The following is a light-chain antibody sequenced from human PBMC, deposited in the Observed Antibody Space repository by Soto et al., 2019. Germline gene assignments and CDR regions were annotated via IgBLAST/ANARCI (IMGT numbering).Light chain of an antibody. CDR3: QSYDSSLSGSVV. V-gene: IGLV1-40*01. Sequence: QSVLTQPPSVSGAPGQRVTISCTGSSSNIGAGYDVHWYQQLPGTAPKLLIYGNGNRPSGVPDRFSASKSGTSASLAITGLQAEDEADYYCQSYDSSLSGSVVFGGGTKVTVL. CDR2: GNG. J-gene: IGLJ2*01. CDR1: SSNIGAGYD.